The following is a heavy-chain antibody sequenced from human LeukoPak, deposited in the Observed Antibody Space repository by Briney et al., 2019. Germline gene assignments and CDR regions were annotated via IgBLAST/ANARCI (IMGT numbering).Heavy chain of an antibody. CDR3: ARGGDGYNTIGY. CDR1: GYTFTTYY. V-gene: IGHV1-46*01. D-gene: IGHD5-24*01. Sequence: ASVKVSCKASGYTFTTYYIHWVRQALGQGLEWMGIINPSGGSTSYAQKFQGRVTMTRDTSTSTAYMELSSLRSEDMAVYYCARGGDGYNTIGYWGQGTLVTVSS. CDR2: INPSGGST. J-gene: IGHJ4*02.